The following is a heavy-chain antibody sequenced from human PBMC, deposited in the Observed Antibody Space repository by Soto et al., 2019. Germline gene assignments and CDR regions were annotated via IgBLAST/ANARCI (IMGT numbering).Heavy chain of an antibody. CDR3: ASARHIGP. Sequence: WGSLRLSCSASNFTFSYAWMSWVRQAPGKGLEWVGRIKSTAYGGTTDYAAPVKGRVTISRDDSKNTLYLQMNSLRVEDTGVYYCASARHIGPWGQGTLVTVSS. J-gene: IGHJ5*02. CDR2: IKSTAYGGTT. V-gene: IGHV3-15*01. CDR1: NFTFSYAW. D-gene: IGHD2-21*01.